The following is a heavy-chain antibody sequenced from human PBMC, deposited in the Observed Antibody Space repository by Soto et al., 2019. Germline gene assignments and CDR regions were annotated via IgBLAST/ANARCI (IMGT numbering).Heavy chain of an antibody. CDR1: GFTFSTYS. CDR2: ILHDETP. V-gene: IGHV3-23*01. CDR3: AKDLFTTSRQRLCLES. J-gene: IGHJ5*02. D-gene: IGHD3-16*01. Sequence: GGSLRLSCAASGFTFSTYSITWVRQAPWRGLEWVSTILHDETPFYTDSVKGRFTISRDNVRGTLYLQMNGLRVEDAALYFCAKDLFTTSRQRLCLESWGQGSLVTFSS.